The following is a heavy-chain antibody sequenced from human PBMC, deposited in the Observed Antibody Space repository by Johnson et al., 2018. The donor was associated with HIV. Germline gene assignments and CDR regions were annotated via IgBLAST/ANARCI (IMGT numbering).Heavy chain of an antibody. CDR2: ISYDGSNK. Sequence: VQLVESGGGVVQPGTSLRLSCAASGFTFTSFAMHWVRQAPGKGLEWVAFISYDGSNKYYADSVKGRFTISRDNANNSLYLQMNSLSAEDTAVYYCARDSRISLIVVVSRGGFDIWGQGTMVTVSS. CDR1: GFTFTSFA. D-gene: IGHD3-22*01. V-gene: IGHV3-30-3*01. CDR3: ARDSRISLIVVVSRGGFDI. J-gene: IGHJ3*02.